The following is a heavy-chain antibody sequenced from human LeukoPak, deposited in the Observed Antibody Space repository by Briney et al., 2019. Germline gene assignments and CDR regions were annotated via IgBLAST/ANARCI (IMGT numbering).Heavy chain of an antibody. CDR3: AKRMATMRYFDY. CDR2: IYSGGST. J-gene: IGHJ4*02. V-gene: IGHV3-53*01. D-gene: IGHD5-24*01. CDR1: GFTVSSNY. Sequence: GGSLRLSCAASGFTVSSNYMSWVRQAPGKGLEWVSVIYSGGSTYYADSVKGRFTISRDNSKNTLYLQMNSLRAEDTAVYYCAKRMATMRYFDYWGQGTLVTVSS.